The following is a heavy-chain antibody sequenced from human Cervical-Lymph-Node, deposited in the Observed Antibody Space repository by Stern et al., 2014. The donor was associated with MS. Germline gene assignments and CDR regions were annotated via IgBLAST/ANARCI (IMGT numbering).Heavy chain of an antibody. CDR1: GFTFSTSA. CDR3: AKDDYYYDSGVYLGWSDS. J-gene: IGHJ5*01. V-gene: IGHV3-23*01. CDR2: IGGSGDST. Sequence: EVQLLESGGGLVQPGGSLRLSCAASGFTFSTSAMSWVRQAPGKGLEWVSAIGGSGDSTYYEDSVKGRFTISRDNSKNTLYLQMNSLRAEDTAVYYCAKDDYYYDSGVYLGWSDSWGQGTLVTVSS. D-gene: IGHD3-22*01.